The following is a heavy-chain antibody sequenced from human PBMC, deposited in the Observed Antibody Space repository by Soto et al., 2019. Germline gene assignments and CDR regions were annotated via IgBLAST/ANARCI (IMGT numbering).Heavy chain of an antibody. CDR2: IRGKADTYAT. V-gene: IGHV3-73*01. J-gene: IGHJ4*02. D-gene: IGHD3-10*01. Sequence: EVQLVESGGGLVQPGGSLKLSCAASGFTFSGSAVHWVRQASGKGLEWVGRIRGKADTYATAYAASVEGRFTISRDDLKNTAYLQMNSLKTEDTAVYYCTRLRDFEGPPGSHWGQGTLVTVSS. CDR1: GFTFSGSA. CDR3: TRLRDFEGPPGSH.